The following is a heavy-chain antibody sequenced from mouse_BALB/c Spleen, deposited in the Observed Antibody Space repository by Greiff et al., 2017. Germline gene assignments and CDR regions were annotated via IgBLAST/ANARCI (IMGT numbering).Heavy chain of an antibody. Sequence: QVQLQQPGAELVKPGASVKMSCKASGYTFTSYNMHWVKQTPGQGLEWIGAIYPGNGDTSYNQKFKGKATLTADKSSSTAYMQLSSLTSEDSAVYYCAREGGGWLRRYFDYWGQGTTLTVSS. CDR2: IYPGNGDT. CDR3: AREGGGWLRRYFDY. V-gene: IGHV1-12*01. CDR1: GYTFTSYN. J-gene: IGHJ2*01. D-gene: IGHD2-2*01.